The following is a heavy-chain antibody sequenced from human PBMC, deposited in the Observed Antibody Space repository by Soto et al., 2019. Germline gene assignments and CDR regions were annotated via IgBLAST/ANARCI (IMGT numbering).Heavy chain of an antibody. CDR1: GGSITSGGYY. J-gene: IGHJ5*02. D-gene: IGHD2-15*01. CDR2: IYYSGST. Sequence: SETLSLTCTVSGGSITSGGYYWGWIRQHPGKGLEWIGHIYYSGSTSYNPSLKSRVSMSADTSKNQFSMKLSSVTAADTAVYYCARGGCSHNLFVPWGQGSLVIVSS. CDR3: ARGGCSHNLFVP. V-gene: IGHV4-31*03.